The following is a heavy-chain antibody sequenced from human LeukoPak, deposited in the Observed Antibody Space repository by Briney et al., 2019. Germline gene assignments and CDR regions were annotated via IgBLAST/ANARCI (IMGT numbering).Heavy chain of an antibody. CDR1: GFTFSSYS. J-gene: IGHJ6*02. CDR3: AKSGGQQLVAAYGMDV. V-gene: IGHV3-48*04. Sequence: GGSLRLSCAASGFTFSSYSMNWVRQAPGKGLEWVSYISSSSSPIYYAGSVKGRFTTSRDNAKNSLYLQMKSLRVEDTAVYYCAKSGGQQLVAAYGMDVWGQGTTVTVSS. CDR2: ISSSSSPI. D-gene: IGHD6-13*01.